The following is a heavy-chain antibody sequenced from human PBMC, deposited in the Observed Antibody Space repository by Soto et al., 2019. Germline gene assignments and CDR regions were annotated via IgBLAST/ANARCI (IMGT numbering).Heavy chain of an antibody. CDR2: INHSGST. CDR3: ARGRGRKDY. Sequence: SETLSLTCAVYGGSFSGYYWSWIRQPPGKGLEWIGEINHSGSTNYNPSLKSRVTISADTSKNQFSLKLSSVTAADTAVYYCARGRGRKDYWGQGTLVTVSS. J-gene: IGHJ4*02. V-gene: IGHV4-34*01. CDR1: GGSFSGYY.